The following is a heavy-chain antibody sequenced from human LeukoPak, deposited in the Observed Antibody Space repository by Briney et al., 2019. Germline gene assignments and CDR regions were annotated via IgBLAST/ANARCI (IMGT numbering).Heavy chain of an antibody. V-gene: IGHV3-48*01. J-gene: IGHJ6*03. D-gene: IGHD6-19*01. CDR1: GFTFSSYA. CDR3: ARFRSGYFMDV. CDR2: ISGSSSTT. Sequence: GSLRLSCAASGFTFSSYAMSWVRQAPGKGLEWVSYISGSSSTTYYADSVKGRFTISRDNAKNSLYLQMNSPRAADTAVYYCARFRSGYFMDVWGKGTTVTVSS.